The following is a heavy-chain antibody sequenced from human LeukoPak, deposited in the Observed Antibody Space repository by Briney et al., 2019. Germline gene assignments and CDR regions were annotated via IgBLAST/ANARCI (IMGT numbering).Heavy chain of an antibody. V-gene: IGHV4-59*01. CDR3: ARGGTVVNGFDY. CDR1: GGSINSYY. J-gene: IGHJ4*02. D-gene: IGHD4-23*01. CDR2: IFYSGTT. Sequence: SETLSLTCTVSGGSINSYYWSWIRRPPGQGLEGIGYIFYSGTTNYNPSLKSRVTISVDTSHNQFSLKLSSVTAADTAVYYCARGGTVVNGFDYWGLGTLVTVSS.